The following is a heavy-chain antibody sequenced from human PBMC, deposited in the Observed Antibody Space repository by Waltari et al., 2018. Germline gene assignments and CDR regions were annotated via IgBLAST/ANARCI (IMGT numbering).Heavy chain of an antibody. Sequence: QVQLQESGPGLVEPSETLSLTCTVSGDSIRGHYWSWIRQPPGKGLEWIGYIFNSATTNYNPSLKSRVTISADISKNQLALRLTSMTAADTAVYYCARGYGAYCGEDCSDPFDIWGRGTMVTVSS. CDR2: IFNSATT. J-gene: IGHJ3*02. V-gene: IGHV4-59*11. D-gene: IGHD2-21*01. CDR3: ARGYGAYCGEDCSDPFDI. CDR1: GDSIRGHY.